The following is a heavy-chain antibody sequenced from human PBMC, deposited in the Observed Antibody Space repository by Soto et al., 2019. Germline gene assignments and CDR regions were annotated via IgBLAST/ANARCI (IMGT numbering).Heavy chain of an antibody. D-gene: IGHD2-8*01. V-gene: IGHV4-39*01. CDR3: ARHRRDHTLMVYAIRSGHKNWFDP. CDR1: GGSISSSSYY. CDR2: IYYSGST. J-gene: IGHJ5*02. Sequence: SETLSLTCTVSGGSISSSSYYWGWIRQPPGKGLEWIGSIYYSGSTYYNPSLKSRVTISVDTSRNQFSLKLSSVTAADTAVYYCARHRRDHTLMVYAIRSGHKNWFDPWGQGALVTVSS.